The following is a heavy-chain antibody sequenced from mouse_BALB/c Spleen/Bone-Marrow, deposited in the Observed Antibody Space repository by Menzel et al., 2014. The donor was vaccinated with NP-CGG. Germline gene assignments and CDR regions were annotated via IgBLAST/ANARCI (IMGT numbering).Heavy chain of an antibody. V-gene: IGHV5-9*02. Sequence: EVKLVESGGGLVKPGGSLKLSCTASGFALSNCDMSWVRQTPEKRLEWVATITSGGGNTYYPDSVKGRFTISRDNARNTLYLQMSSLRSEDTALYYCARVWDWFAYWGQGTLVTVSA. D-gene: IGHD4-1*01. CDR3: ARVWDWFAY. J-gene: IGHJ3*01. CDR1: GFALSNCD. CDR2: ITSGGGNT.